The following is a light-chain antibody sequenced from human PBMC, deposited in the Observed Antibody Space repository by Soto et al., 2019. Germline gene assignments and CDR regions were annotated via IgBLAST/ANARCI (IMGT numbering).Light chain of an antibody. CDR2: AAS. Sequence: IEKEQCPTSLSASVGERVSITCRASQSIIGYLNWYQQKPGKAPKLLIYAASSLQSGVPSRFIGSGYATDFSLTISSLQPDDCVPYDCLLTSMKSWAFGPGTKVDIK. CDR3: LLTSMKSWA. V-gene: IGKV1-39*01. CDR1: QSIIGY. J-gene: IGKJ3*01.